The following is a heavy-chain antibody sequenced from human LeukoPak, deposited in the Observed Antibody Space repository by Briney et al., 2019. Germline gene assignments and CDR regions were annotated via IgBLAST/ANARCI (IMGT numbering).Heavy chain of an antibody. J-gene: IGHJ4*02. V-gene: IGHV3-23*01. CDR2: ISGSGGQK. CDR1: GFTFSNYA. Sequence: PGGSLRLSCAASGFTFSNYALSWVRQAPGKGLEWVSLISGSGGQKDYADSVKGRFTISRDNSGNTLNLQMDSLKAEDTAVYYCAKHVWTSVWFFDYWGQGTLVTASS. D-gene: IGHD6-19*01. CDR3: AKHVWTSVWFFDY.